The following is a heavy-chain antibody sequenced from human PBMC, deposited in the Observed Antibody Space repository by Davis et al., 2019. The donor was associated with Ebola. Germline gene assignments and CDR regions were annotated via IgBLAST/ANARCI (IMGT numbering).Heavy chain of an antibody. CDR2: INQGGSVK. CDR1: GLSFSTYW. CDR3: ARGLWGDTDY. J-gene: IGHJ4*02. D-gene: IGHD5-18*01. Sequence: PGGSLRLSCAASGLSFSTYWMSWVRQTPDKGLEFVANINQGGSVKNYVDSVKGRFTISRDNSKNTLYLQMNSLRAEDTAVYYCARGLWGDTDYWGQGTLVTVSS. V-gene: IGHV3-7*01.